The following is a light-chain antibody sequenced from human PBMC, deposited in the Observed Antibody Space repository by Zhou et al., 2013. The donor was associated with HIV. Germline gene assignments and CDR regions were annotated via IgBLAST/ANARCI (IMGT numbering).Light chain of an antibody. CDR2: AAS. V-gene: IGKV1-39*01. CDR3: QESHTTPGT. J-gene: IGKJ1*01. CDR1: QDIGSY. Sequence: IQLTQSPSSLSASVGDRVTITCRASQDIGSYLAWFQHKPGRAPKSLIYAASSLQRGVPSRFRGSGSGTDFTLTIISLQPEDIATYYCQESHTTPGTFGQGTKVEIK.